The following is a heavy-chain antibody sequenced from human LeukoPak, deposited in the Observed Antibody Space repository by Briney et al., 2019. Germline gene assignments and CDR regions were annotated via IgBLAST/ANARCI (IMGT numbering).Heavy chain of an antibody. V-gene: IGHV3-23*01. CDR2: IRTNT. CDR1: GFTFSSYA. J-gene: IGHJ4*02. CDR3: ARRDTSGSYYFDY. Sequence: GGSLRLSCATSGFTFSSYAMSWVRQAPGKGLEWVSSIRTNTYYADSVKGRFTISRDNSKNTAYLQMNSLRAEDTAVYYCARRDTSGSYYFDYWGQGTLVTVSS. D-gene: IGHD6-19*01.